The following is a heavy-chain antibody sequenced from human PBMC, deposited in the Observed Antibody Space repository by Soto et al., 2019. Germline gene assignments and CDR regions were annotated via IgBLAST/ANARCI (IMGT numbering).Heavy chain of an antibody. CDR3: ARDLRTASGWYAPGH. CDR2: ISGYSGTT. CDR1: RYTFTSYA. V-gene: IGHV3-23*01. Sequence: GGSLRLSCMASRYTFTSYALMLVRQAPGKGLEWLSIISGYSGTTFYADCVMGRFSLSRDTSRNTVYLQINSLRAEDTAVYYCARDLRTASGWYAPGHWGPASLVTVPS. D-gene: IGHD6-19*01. J-gene: IGHJ4*02.